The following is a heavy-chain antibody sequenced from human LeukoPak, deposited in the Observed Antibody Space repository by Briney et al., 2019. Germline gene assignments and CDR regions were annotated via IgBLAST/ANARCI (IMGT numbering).Heavy chain of an antibody. J-gene: IGHJ4*02. Sequence: GRSPRLSCAASRFTFSSYGMHWVRQAPGKGLEWVAVISYDGSNKYYADSVKGRFTISRDNSKNTLYLQMNSLRAEDTAVYYCARDRGGPDYWGQGTLVTVSS. V-gene: IGHV3-30*03. CDR3: ARDRGGPDY. CDR1: RFTFSSYG. D-gene: IGHD2-15*01. CDR2: ISYDGSNK.